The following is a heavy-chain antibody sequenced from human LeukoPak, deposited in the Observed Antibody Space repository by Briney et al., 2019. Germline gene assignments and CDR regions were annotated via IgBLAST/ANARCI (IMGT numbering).Heavy chain of an antibody. Sequence: PSETLSLTCAVSGGSISSGGYSWSWIRQPPGTGLEWIGYIYHSGSTYYNPSLKSRVTISVDRSKNQFSLKLSSVTAADTAVYYRARGGSSGPVDYWGQGTLVTVSS. V-gene: IGHV4-30-2*01. J-gene: IGHJ4*02. CDR3: ARGGSSGPVDY. D-gene: IGHD3-22*01. CDR1: GGSISSGGYS. CDR2: IYHSGST.